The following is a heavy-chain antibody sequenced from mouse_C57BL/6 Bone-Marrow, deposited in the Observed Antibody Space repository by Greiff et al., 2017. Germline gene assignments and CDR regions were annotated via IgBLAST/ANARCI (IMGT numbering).Heavy chain of an antibody. J-gene: IGHJ1*03. CDR1: GYTFTDYY. CDR3: ARCGYYWYFDV. Sequence: QVQLQQSGAELVRPGASVKLSCKASGYTFTDYYINWVKQRPGQGLEWIARLYPGSGNTYYNEKFKGKATLTAEKSSSTAYMQLSSLTSEDSAVYFCARCGYYWYFDVWGTGTTVTVSS. CDR2: LYPGSGNT. D-gene: IGHD2-2*01. V-gene: IGHV1-76*01.